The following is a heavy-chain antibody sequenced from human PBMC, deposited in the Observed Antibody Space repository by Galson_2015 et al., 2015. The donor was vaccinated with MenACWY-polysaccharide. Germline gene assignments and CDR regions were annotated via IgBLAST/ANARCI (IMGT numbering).Heavy chain of an antibody. J-gene: IGHJ6*02. V-gene: IGHV3-7*01. CDR1: GFKFSNYW. CDR3: ARGHYGMDV. Sequence: SLRLSCAASGFKFSNYWMTWVRQAPGKGLEWVANIKKDGSEKHYVDSVKGRFTISRDNALYLQMNSLRAEDTAVYFRARGHYGMDVWGQGATVTVSS. CDR2: IKKDGSEK.